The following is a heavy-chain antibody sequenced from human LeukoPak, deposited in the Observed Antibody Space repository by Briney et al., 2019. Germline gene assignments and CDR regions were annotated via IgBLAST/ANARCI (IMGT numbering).Heavy chain of an antibody. CDR3: AKETRREQLGLDY. J-gene: IGHJ4*02. CDR1: GFTFSSYG. V-gene: IGHV3-30*18. CDR2: ISYDGSNK. Sequence: PGRSLRLSCAASGFTFSSYGMHWVRQAPGKGLEWVAVISYDGSNKYYADSVKGRFTIPRDNSKNTLYLQMNSLRAEDTAVYYCAKETRREQLGLDYWGQGTLVSVCS. D-gene: IGHD6-13*01.